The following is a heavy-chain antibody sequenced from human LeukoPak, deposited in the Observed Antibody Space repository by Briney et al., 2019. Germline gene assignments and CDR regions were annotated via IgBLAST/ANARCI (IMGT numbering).Heavy chain of an antibody. Sequence: GGSLRLSCSASGFTFNRFYLHWVRQAPGKGLEFVSHISSNGSTTYYADSVKGRFTISRDNSKNTLYLQMSSLRADDTAVYYCVKDRSIAAPNNDFFDSWGQGALVTVSS. CDR2: ISSNGSTT. J-gene: IGHJ4*02. CDR3: VKDRSIAAPNNDFFDS. CDR1: GFTFNRFY. V-gene: IGHV3-64D*06. D-gene: IGHD6-6*01.